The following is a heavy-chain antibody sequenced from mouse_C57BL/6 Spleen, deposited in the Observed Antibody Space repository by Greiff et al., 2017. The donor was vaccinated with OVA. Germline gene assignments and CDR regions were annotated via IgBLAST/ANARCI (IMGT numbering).Heavy chain of an antibody. J-gene: IGHJ1*03. V-gene: IGHV5-6*01. CDR1: GFTFSSYG. D-gene: IGHD1-1*01. Sequence: EVQLQESGGDLVKPGGSLKLSCAASGFTFSSYGMSWVRQTPDKRLEWVATISSGGSYTYYPDSVKGRFTISRDNAKNTLYLQMSSLQSEDTAMYYCARHGGYYGSSYWYFDVWGTGTTVTVSS. CDR2: ISSGGSYT. CDR3: ARHGGYYGSSYWYFDV.